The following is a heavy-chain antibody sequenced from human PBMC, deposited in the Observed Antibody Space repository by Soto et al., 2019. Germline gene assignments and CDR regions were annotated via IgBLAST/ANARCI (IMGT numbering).Heavy chain of an antibody. J-gene: IGHJ4*02. Sequence: PSETLSLTWAVSDCSISFIYYYWGWLRHSPGKGPEWIVSVFYTGFTSYNPSLESRVSVSVYTSKNQFSLKVSGVSAADTAVYYCATSQKGYNWNYFDHWGQGALVTVSS. CDR2: VFYTGFT. CDR3: ATSQKGYNWNYFDH. D-gene: IGHD1-20*01. V-gene: IGHV4-39*01. CDR1: DCSISFIYYY.